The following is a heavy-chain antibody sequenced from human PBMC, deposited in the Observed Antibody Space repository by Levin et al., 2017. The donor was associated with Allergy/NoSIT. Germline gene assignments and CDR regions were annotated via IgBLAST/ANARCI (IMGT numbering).Heavy chain of an antibody. Sequence: PGESLKISCAVSGLTINGLYMTWVRQAPGKGLEWVSIIHSDGTTHYADSVKGRFTISRDNFQNTVFLQLNSLRVDDTAMYYCARARGGLYWFDPWGQGTLVTVSS. CDR2: IHSDGTT. CDR3: ARARGGLYWFDP. J-gene: IGHJ5*02. V-gene: IGHV3-53*01. CDR1: GLTINGLY. D-gene: IGHD3-16*01.